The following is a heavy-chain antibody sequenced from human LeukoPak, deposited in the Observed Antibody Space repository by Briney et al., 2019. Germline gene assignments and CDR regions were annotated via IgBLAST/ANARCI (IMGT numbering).Heavy chain of an antibody. CDR3: VRGLRQLWFSSYWYFDL. Sequence: SETLSLTCAVYGGSFSGYYWSWIRQPPGKGLEWIGEINHSGSTNYNPSLKSRVTISVDTSKNQFSLKLSSVTAADTAVYYCVRGLRQLWFSSYWYFDLWGRGTLVTVSS. J-gene: IGHJ2*01. D-gene: IGHD5-18*01. CDR2: INHSGST. V-gene: IGHV4-34*01. CDR1: GGSFSGYY.